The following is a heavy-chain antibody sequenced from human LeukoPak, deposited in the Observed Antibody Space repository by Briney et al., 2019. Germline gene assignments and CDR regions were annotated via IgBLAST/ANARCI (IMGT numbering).Heavy chain of an antibody. CDR3: AKDIAGGEWEYTQTLFDY. J-gene: IGHJ4*02. CDR2: MSPNSGNT. D-gene: IGHD1-26*01. Sequence: ASVKISCKASGYTFTSYDINWMRQATGQGLEWMGWMSPNSGNTGYAQKFQGRVTMTRDTSISTVYMELSSLRSEDTALYYCAKDIAGGEWEYTQTLFDYRGQGTLVTVSS. V-gene: IGHV1-8*01. CDR1: GYTFTSYD.